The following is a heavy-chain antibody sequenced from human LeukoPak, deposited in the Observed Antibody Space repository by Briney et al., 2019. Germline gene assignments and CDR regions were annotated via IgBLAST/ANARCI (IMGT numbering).Heavy chain of an antibody. CDR1: GFTFSSYE. Sequence: GGSLRLSCAASGFTFSSYEMNWVRQAPGKGLEWISYISSSSTTIHYADSVKGRFTISRDNAENSLYLQMNSLRAEDTAVYYCARVISVAGYDYWGQGTLVTVSS. D-gene: IGHD6-19*01. CDR3: ARVISVAGYDY. J-gene: IGHJ4*02. CDR2: ISSSSTTI. V-gene: IGHV3-48*03.